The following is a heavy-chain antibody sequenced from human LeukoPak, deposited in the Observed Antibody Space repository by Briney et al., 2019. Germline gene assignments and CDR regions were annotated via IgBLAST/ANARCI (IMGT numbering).Heavy chain of an antibody. V-gene: IGHV3-23*01. CDR1: GFTFSSYA. D-gene: IGHD5-18*01. J-gene: IGHJ4*02. CDR3: AKGTQVWTEVYFDY. Sequence: GGSLRLSCAASGFTFSSYAMSWVRQAPGKVLEWVAVIRGSGGSTYYADSVKGRFTISRDNSKNTLYLQMNSLRAEDTAVYYCAKGTQVWTEVYFDYWGQGTLVTVSS. CDR2: IRGSGGST.